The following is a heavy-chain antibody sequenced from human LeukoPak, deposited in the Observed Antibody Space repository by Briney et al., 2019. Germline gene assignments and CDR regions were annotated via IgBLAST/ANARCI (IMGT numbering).Heavy chain of an antibody. Sequence: GGSLRLSCTASGFTFGDYAMSWFRQAPGKGLEWVGFIRSKAYGGTTEYAASVKGRFTISRDDSKSIAYLQMNSLKTEDTAVYYCTRVSETIVHYYDSSGYYLTAFDIWGQGTMVTVSS. CDR2: IRSKAYGGTT. V-gene: IGHV3-49*03. CDR1: GFTFGDYA. CDR3: TRVSETIVHYYDSSGYYLTAFDI. D-gene: IGHD3-22*01. J-gene: IGHJ3*02.